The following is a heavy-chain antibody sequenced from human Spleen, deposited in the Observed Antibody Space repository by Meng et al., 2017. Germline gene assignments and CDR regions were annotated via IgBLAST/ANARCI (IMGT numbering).Heavy chain of an antibody. CDR3: ARDLWQQLVRDYFDY. Sequence: GESLKISCAASGFTFSSYEMNWVRQAPGKGLEWVSYISSSGSTIYYADSVKGRFTISRDNAKNSLYLQMNSLRAEDTAVYYCARDLWQQLVRDYFDYWGQGTLVTVSS. V-gene: IGHV3-48*03. D-gene: IGHD6-13*01. CDR1: GFTFSSYE. CDR2: ISSSGSTI. J-gene: IGHJ4*02.